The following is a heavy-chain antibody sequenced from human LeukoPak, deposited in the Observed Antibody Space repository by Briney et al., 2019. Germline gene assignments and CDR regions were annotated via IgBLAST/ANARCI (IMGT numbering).Heavy chain of an antibody. CDR1: GFTFDDYA. J-gene: IGHJ4*02. D-gene: IGHD4-23*01. CDR3: AKDITIGGNGVWEYFDY. CDR2: ISWNSGSI. V-gene: IGHV3-9*01. Sequence: GGSLRLSCAASGFTFDDYAMHWVRQAPGKGLEWVPGISWNSGSIGYADSVKGRFTISRDNAKNSLYLQMNSLRAEDTALYYCAKDITIGGNGVWEYFDYWGQGTLVTVSS.